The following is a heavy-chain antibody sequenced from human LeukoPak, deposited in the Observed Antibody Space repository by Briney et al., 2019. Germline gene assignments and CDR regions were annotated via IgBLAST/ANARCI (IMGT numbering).Heavy chain of an antibody. CDR3: AGDYYYDSSGHKSGYFDL. V-gene: IGHV1-8*01. Sequence: ASVKVSCKASGYTFTSYNINWVRQATGQGLEWMGWMHPNSGNTGYAQKFQGRVTMTRNTSTTTAYMELSGLTSEDTAVYYCAGDYYYDSSGHKSGYFDLWGRGTLVTVSS. D-gene: IGHD3-22*01. CDR1: GYTFTSYN. CDR2: MHPNSGNT. J-gene: IGHJ2*01.